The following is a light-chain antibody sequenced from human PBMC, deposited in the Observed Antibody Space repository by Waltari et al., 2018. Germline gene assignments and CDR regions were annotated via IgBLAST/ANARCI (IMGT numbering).Light chain of an antibody. Sequence: QTALTQPASVSGSLGQSITISCTGTSSDIGGYNYVSCYQQHPGKAPKLMIYDVSNRPSGVSHRFSGSKSGDTASLTISGLQAEDEADYYCSSYSSISALDVFGTGTKVTVL. J-gene: IGLJ1*01. CDR3: SSYSSISALDV. CDR1: SSDIGGYNY. CDR2: DVS. V-gene: IGLV2-14*03.